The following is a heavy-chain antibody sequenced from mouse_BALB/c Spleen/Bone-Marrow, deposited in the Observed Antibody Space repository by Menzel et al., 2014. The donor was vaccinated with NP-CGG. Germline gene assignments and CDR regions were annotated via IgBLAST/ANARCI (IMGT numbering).Heavy chain of an antibody. CDR3: ARWLLQYFDV. J-gene: IGHJ1*01. V-gene: IGHV1S81*02. CDR2: IIPSNGRT. Sequence: QVQLQQSGAELVKPGASVKLSCKASGYTFTSYWMHWVKQRPGQGLEWIGEIIPSNGRTNYNEKFQSKAALTADKSSNTADMQLSSLTSEDSAVYYCARWLLQYFDVWGAGTTVTVSS. D-gene: IGHD2-3*01. CDR1: GYTFTSYW.